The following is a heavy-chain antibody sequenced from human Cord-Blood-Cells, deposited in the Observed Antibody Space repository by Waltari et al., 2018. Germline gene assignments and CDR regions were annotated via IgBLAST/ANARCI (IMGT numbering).Heavy chain of an antibody. J-gene: IGHJ5*02. CDR2: IYYSGST. V-gene: IGHV4-30-4*08. CDR1: GGSISSGDYY. D-gene: IGHD6-6*01. CDR3: ARASGMGQLGNNWFDP. Sequence: QVQLQESGPGLVKPSQTLSLTCTVSGGSISSGDYYWSWIRQPPGKGLAWIGYIYYSGSTYYNPSLKSRVTISVDTANNQCSLKLSSVTAAVTAVYYCARASGMGQLGNNWFDPWGQGTLVTVSS.